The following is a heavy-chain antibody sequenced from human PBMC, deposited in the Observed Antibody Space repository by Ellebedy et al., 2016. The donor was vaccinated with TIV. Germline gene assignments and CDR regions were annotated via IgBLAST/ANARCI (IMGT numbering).Heavy chain of an antibody. CDR3: VGFGVFNL. D-gene: IGHD3-3*01. CDR1: GFSFSNFW. V-gene: IGHV3-7*01. CDR2: IKTDGSET. J-gene: IGHJ5*02. Sequence: GESLKIPCAAWGFSFSNFWMSWVRQAPGKGLEWVAHIKTDGSETYYVDSVKGRFTISRENAKNALFLQMAGLRVDDSAVYYCVGFGVFNLWGQGAPVTVSS.